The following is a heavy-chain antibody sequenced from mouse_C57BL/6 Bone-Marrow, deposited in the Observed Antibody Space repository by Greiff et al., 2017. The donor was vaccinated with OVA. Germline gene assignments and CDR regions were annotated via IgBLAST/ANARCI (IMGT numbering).Heavy chain of an antibody. CDR1: GFNIKDDY. CDR3: TRYYGNYLYYFDY. CDR2: IDPENGDT. J-gene: IGHJ2*01. V-gene: IGHV14-4*01. D-gene: IGHD2-1*01. Sequence: EVQLQQSGAELVRPGASVKLSCTASGFNIKDDYMHWVKQRPEQGLEWIGWIDPENGDTEYAPKFQGKATITADTSSNTAYLQLSSLTSEDTAIYYCTRYYGNYLYYFDYWGQGTTLTVSS.